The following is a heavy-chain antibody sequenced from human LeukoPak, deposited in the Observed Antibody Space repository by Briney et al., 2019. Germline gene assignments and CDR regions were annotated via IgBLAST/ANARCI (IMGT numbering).Heavy chain of an antibody. CDR1: GFTFSSYA. CDR2: ISSSSSYI. J-gene: IGHJ5*02. CDR3: ARDRRITMVRGVIRWFDP. Sequence: PGGSLRLSCAASGFTFSSYAMSWVRQAPGKGLEWVSSISSSSSYIYYADSVKGRFTISRDNAKNSLYLQMNSLRAEDTAVYYCARDRRITMVRGVIRWFDPWGQGTLVTVSS. D-gene: IGHD3-10*01. V-gene: IGHV3-21*01.